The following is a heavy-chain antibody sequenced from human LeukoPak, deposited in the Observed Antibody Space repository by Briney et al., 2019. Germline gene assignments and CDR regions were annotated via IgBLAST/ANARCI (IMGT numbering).Heavy chain of an antibody. CDR3: ARGRGAADNWFDP. J-gene: IGHJ5*02. CDR1: GYTFTSYD. CDR2: MNPNSGNA. V-gene: IGHV1-8*01. Sequence: ASVKVSCKASGYTFTSYDINWVRQATGQGLEWMGWMNPNSGNAGYAQKFQGRVTMTRNTSISTAYMELSSLRSEDTAVYYWARGRGAADNWFDPWGQGTLVTVSS. D-gene: IGHD6-13*01.